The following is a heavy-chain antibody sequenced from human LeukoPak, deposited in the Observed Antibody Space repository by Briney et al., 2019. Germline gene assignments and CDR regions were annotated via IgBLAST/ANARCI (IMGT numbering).Heavy chain of an antibody. J-gene: IGHJ3*02. D-gene: IGHD5-18*01. V-gene: IGHV4-39*07. CDR2: IYYSGST. Sequence: SETLSLTCTVSGGSISSSSYYWGWIRQPPGKGLEWIGSIYYSGSTYYNPSLKSRVTISVDTSKNQFSLKLSSVTAADTAVYYCARGEIYSYGFSASTRASSDAFDIWGQGTMVTVSS. CDR1: GGSISSSSYY. CDR3: ARGEIYSYGFSASTRASSDAFDI.